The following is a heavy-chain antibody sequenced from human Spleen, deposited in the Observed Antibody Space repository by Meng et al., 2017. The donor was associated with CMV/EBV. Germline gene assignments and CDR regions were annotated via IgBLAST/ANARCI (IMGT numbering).Heavy chain of an antibody. V-gene: IGHV3-23*01. CDR3: AIDRSGFYPTLMDV. Sequence: GESLKISCAASGFIFSDYVINWVRQAPGKGLEWVSGISGRGDKTFYGDSVKGRFTTSRDNSRHTSFLQLRSLRAEDTAVYYCAIDRSGFYPTLMDVWGQGTRSPSL. D-gene: IGHD3-3*01. CDR2: ISGRGDKT. CDR1: GFIFSDYV. J-gene: IGHJ6*02.